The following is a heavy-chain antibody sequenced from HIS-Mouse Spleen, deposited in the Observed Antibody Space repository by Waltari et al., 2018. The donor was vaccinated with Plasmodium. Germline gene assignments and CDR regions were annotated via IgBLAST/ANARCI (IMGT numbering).Heavy chain of an antibody. Sequence: EVQLVETGGGLIQPGGSLRLSCAASGFTVSSNYMTWVRQAPGKGLEWVSVIYSGGSTYYADSVKGRFTISRDNSKNTLYLQMNSLRAEDTAVYYCARYYDSSGYYFDYWGQGTLVTVSS. CDR2: IYSGGST. V-gene: IGHV3-53*02. CDR3: ARYYDSSGYYFDY. J-gene: IGHJ4*02. D-gene: IGHD3-22*01. CDR1: GFTVSSNY.